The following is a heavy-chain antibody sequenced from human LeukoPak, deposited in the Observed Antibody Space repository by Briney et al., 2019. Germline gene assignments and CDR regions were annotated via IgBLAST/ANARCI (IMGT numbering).Heavy chain of an antibody. CDR3: ARDFSRVAAAGTFDY. CDR2: ISGSGDTT. V-gene: IGHV3-23*01. Sequence: GGSLRLSCAASGFTFTTYGLTWVRQAPGKGLEWVSAISGSGDTTFYADSVKGRFTISRDSSKNTVFLQMNSLRAEDTAVYYCARDFSRVAAAGTFDYWGQGTLVTVSS. CDR1: GFTFTTYG. J-gene: IGHJ4*02. D-gene: IGHD6-13*01.